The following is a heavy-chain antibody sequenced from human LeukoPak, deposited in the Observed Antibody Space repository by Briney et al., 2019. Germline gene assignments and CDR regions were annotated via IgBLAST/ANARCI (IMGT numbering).Heavy chain of an antibody. J-gene: IGHJ6*02. V-gene: IGHV3-7*01. CDR2: IKQDGSEK. D-gene: IGHD6-13*01. CDR1: GFTFSSYW. Sequence: GRSLRLSCAASGFTFSSYWMSWVRQAPGKGLEWVANIKQDGSEKYYVDSVKGRFTISRDNAKNSLYLQMNSLRAEDTAVYYCARVGYSSSWYYYGMDVWGQGTTVTVSS. CDR3: ARVGYSSSWYYYGMDV.